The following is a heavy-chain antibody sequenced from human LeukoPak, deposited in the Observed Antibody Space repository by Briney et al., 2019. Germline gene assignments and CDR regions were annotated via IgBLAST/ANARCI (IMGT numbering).Heavy chain of an antibody. Sequence: SETLSLTCTVSGGSISSSSYYWGWIRQPPGKGLEWIGSIYYSGSTYYNPSLKSRVTISVDTSKNQFSLKLSSVTAADTAVYYCARVPLPGYSSSRLAYSYYMDVWGKGTTVTVSS. J-gene: IGHJ6*03. CDR3: ARVPLPGYSSSRLAYSYYMDV. CDR2: IYYSGST. CDR1: GGSISSSSYY. D-gene: IGHD6-13*01. V-gene: IGHV4-39*07.